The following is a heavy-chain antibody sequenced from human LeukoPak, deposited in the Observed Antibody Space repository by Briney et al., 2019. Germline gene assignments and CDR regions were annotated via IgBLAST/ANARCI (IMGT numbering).Heavy chain of an antibody. Sequence: PSETLSLTCTVSGGSISSYYWSWIRQPAGKGREWIGRIYTSGSTNYNPSLKSRVTMSVDTPKNQFSLKLSSVPAADTAVYYCARDPPYYYGSGIDVWFDPWGQGTLVTVSS. D-gene: IGHD3-10*01. V-gene: IGHV4-4*07. CDR1: GGSISSYY. J-gene: IGHJ5*02. CDR3: ARDPPYYYGSGIDVWFDP. CDR2: IYTSGST.